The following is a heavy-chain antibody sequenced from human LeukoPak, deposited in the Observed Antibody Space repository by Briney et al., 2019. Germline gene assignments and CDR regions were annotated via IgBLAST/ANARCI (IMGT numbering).Heavy chain of an antibody. V-gene: IGHV4-4*07. D-gene: IGHD3-10*01. CDR2: IYTSGST. J-gene: IGHJ4*02. CDR3: AREDHTYYYGSGSYDY. CDR1: GGSISSYY. Sequence: SETLSLTCTVSGGSISSYYWSWIRQPAGKGLEWIGRIYTSGSTNYNPSLKSRVTISVDTSKNQFSLKLSSVTAADTAVYYCAREDHTYYYGSGSYDYWGQGTLVTVSS.